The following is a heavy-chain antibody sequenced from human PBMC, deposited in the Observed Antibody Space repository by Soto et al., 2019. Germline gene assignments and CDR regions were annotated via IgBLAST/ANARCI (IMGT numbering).Heavy chain of an antibody. Sequence: QVQLVESGGGVVQPGRSLRLSCAASGFTFSSYGMHWVRQAPGKGLEWVAVISYDGSNKYYADSVKGRFTISRDNSKNTLYLQMTSLRGEDTAVYYCAKDQGIVVVPAAIVNAFDIWGQGTMVTVAS. CDR2: ISYDGSNK. CDR3: AKDQGIVVVPAAIVNAFDI. V-gene: IGHV3-30*18. D-gene: IGHD2-2*02. CDR1: GFTFSSYG. J-gene: IGHJ3*02.